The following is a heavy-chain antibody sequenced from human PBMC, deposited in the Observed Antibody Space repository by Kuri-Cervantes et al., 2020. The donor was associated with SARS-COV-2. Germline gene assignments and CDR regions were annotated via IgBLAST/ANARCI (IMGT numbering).Heavy chain of an antibody. Sequence: SVKVSCKASGGTFSSYAISWVRQAPGQGLEWMGRIIPILGIANYAQKFQGRVTITADKSTSTAYMELSSLRSEDTAVYYCARDEGDIVVVPAAIANPNWFNPWGQGTLVTVSS. CDR3: ARDEGDIVVVPAAIANPNWFNP. D-gene: IGHD2-2*02. CDR1: GGTFSSYA. V-gene: IGHV1-69*04. J-gene: IGHJ5*02. CDR2: IIPILGIA.